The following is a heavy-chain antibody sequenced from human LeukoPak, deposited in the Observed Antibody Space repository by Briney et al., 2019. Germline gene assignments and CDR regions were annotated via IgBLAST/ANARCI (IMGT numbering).Heavy chain of an antibody. CDR1: GGSFSSYY. Sequence: SETLSLTCAVYGGSFSSYYWGWIRQPPGKGLEWIGSIYYSGSTYYNPSLKSRVTISVDTSKNQFSLKLSSVTAADTAVYYCARHFGSAGYYDSSGYGFNWFDPWGQGTLVTVSS. J-gene: IGHJ5*02. V-gene: IGHV4-39*01. D-gene: IGHD3-22*01. CDR3: ARHFGSAGYYDSSGYGFNWFDP. CDR2: IYYSGST.